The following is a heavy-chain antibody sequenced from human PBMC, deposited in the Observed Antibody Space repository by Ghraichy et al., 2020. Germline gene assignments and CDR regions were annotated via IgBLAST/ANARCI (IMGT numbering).Heavy chain of an antibody. Sequence: SETLSLTCTVSGGSIAENYWSWIRQPPGKGLEWIGYIYDNGRTDYNPSLKSRVTISVDTSKNQFSLKLSSVTAADTAVYYCARHHWRGNDAFDIWGQGTLVTVSS. D-gene: IGHD3-16*01. CDR2: IYDNGRT. CDR1: GGSIAENY. V-gene: IGHV4-59*08. CDR3: ARHHWRGNDAFDI. J-gene: IGHJ3*02.